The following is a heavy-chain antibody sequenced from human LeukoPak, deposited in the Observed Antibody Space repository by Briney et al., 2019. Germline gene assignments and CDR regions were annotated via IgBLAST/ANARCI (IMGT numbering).Heavy chain of an antibody. CDR3: ARGAPLVPRDY. CDR2: ISSSSSYI. Sequence: GGSLRLSCAASGFTFSSYSMNWVRQSPGKGLEWVSSISSSSSYIYYADSVKGRFTISRDNAKNSLYLQMNSLRAEDTAVYYCARGAPLVPRDYWGQGTLVTVSS. D-gene: IGHD2-2*01. CDR1: GFTFSSYS. J-gene: IGHJ4*02. V-gene: IGHV3-21*01.